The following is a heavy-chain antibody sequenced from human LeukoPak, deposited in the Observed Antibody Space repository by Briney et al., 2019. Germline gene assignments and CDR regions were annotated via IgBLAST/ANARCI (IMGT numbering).Heavy chain of an antibody. J-gene: IGHJ4*02. D-gene: IGHD3-3*01. V-gene: IGHV3-48*01. Sequence: PGGSLRLSCAASGFTFSSYSMNWVRQAPGKGLEWVSYISSSSSTIYYADSVKGRFTISRDNAKNSLYLQMNSLRAEDTAVYYCARDPYDFWRPFDYGGQGTLVTVSS. CDR3: ARDPYDFWRPFDY. CDR2: ISSSSSTI. CDR1: GFTFSSYS.